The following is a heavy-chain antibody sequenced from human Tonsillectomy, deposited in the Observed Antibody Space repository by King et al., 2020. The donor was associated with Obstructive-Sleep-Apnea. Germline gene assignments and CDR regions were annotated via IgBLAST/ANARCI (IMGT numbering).Heavy chain of an antibody. CDR3: WREFSACGTRM. J-gene: IGHJ3*01. D-gene: IGHD1-1*01. V-gene: IGHV4-38-2*02. Sequence: QLQESGPGLVRPSENLSLTCTVSGYSISSIHYWAWIRQPPGKGLEWIGSIYHSGSTSYNPSLKSRVTISVDTSRNQFSLNLSPATATDTAVYYCWREFSACGTRMWGEGTMVTVSS. CDR2: IYHSGST. CDR1: GYSISSIHY.